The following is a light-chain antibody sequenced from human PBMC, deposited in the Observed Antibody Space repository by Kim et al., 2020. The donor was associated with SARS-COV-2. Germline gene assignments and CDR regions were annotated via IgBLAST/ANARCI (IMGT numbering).Light chain of an antibody. V-gene: IGLV3-19*01. J-gene: IGLJ2*01. Sequence: SSELTQDPAVSVALGQTVRITCQGDSLRSYYATWYQQKPGQALILVIYGKNNRPSGIPDRFSGFSSGNTASLTITGTQAGDEADYYCNSRDSHYNVVFGG. CDR2: GKN. CDR1: SLRSYY. CDR3: NSRDSHYNVV.